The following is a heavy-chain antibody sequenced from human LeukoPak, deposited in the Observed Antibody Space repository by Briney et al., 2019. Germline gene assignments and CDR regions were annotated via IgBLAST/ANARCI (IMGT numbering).Heavy chain of an antibody. Sequence: PSETLSLTCTVSGGSIRSSSYYGGWIRQPPGKGLEWIGSIYYTGRTHYNPSLKSRVTISIDMSKSQFSLKLTSVTAADTAVYYCARPYRIRSAFDIWGQRTMVTVSS. CDR3: ARPYRIRSAFDI. D-gene: IGHD2-2*02. V-gene: IGHV4-39*01. J-gene: IGHJ3*02. CDR1: GGSIRSSSYY. CDR2: IYYTGRT.